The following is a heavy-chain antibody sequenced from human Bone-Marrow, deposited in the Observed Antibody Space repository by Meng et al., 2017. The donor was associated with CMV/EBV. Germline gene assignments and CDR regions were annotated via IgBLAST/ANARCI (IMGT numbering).Heavy chain of an antibody. Sequence: SGPTLVKPTETLTLTCTVSGFSLSNARMGVSWIRQPPGKALEWLAHIFSNDEKSYSTSLKSRLTISKDTSKSQVVLTMTNMDPVDTATYYCARTPITGTPSYYFAYWGPGTLVTVSS. CDR1: GFSLSNARMG. CDR3: ARTPITGTPSYYFAY. D-gene: IGHD1-20*01. CDR2: IFSNDEK. J-gene: IGHJ4*02. V-gene: IGHV2-26*01.